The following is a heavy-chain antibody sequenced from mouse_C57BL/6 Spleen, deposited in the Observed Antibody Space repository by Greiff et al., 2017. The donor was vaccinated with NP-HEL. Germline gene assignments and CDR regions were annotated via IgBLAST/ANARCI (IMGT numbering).Heavy chain of an antibody. V-gene: IGHV1-80*01. J-gene: IGHJ1*03. CDR3: AREDYYGTRYFDV. CDR2: IYPGDGDT. Sequence: QVQLKESGAELVKPGASVKISCKASGYAFSSYWMNWVKQRPGKGLEWIGQIYPGDGDTNYNGKFKGKATLTADKSSSTAYMQLSSLTSEDSAVYFCAREDYYGTRYFDVWGTGTTVTVSS. D-gene: IGHD1-1*01. CDR1: GYAFSSYW.